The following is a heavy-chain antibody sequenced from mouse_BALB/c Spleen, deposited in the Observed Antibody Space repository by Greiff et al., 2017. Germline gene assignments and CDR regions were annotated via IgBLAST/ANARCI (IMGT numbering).Heavy chain of an antibody. CDR2: SRNKANDYTT. CDR1: GFTFSDFY. V-gene: IGHV7-1*02. D-gene: IGHD3-1*01. CDR3: ARDARARGGLYYYAMDD. Sequence: EVNVVESGGGLVQPGGSLRLSCATSGFTFSDFYMEWVRQPPGKRLEWIAASRNKANDYTTEYSASVKGRFIVSRDTSQSILYLQMNALRAEDTAIYYCARDARARGGLYYYAMDDWGQGTSVTVSS. J-gene: IGHJ4*01.